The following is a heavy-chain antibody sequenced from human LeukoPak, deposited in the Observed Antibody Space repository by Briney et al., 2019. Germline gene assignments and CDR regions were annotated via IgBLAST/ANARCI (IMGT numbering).Heavy chain of an antibody. Sequence: GGSLRLSCAASGFTLSSYVMRWVRQAPGRGLEWVSSIVCRDGRTFYADSVKGRLTISRDNSKNTLYLQMDSLRAEDTAVYYCAKDSAYGVRYDSSGYIERIRKSDGGFDYWGQGTLVTVSS. CDR1: GFTLSSYV. CDR3: AKDSAYGVRYDSSGYIERIRKSDGGFDY. J-gene: IGHJ4*02. D-gene: IGHD3-22*01. CDR2: IVCRDGRT. V-gene: IGHV3-23*01.